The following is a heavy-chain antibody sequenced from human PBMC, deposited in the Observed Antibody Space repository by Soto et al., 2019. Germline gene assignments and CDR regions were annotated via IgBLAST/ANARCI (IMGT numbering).Heavy chain of an antibody. Sequence: QVQLVQSGAEVKKPGSSVKVSCKASGGTFSSYAISWVRQAPGPGLEWMGGIIPISDTTNYAQKFQGRVTITAEESTSTAYMELSSLRYEDTAVYYCARSQGSSTSLEIYYYYYYGMDVWGQGTTVTVSS. CDR2: IIPISDTT. J-gene: IGHJ6*02. CDR1: GGTFSSYA. CDR3: ARSQGSSTSLEIYYYYYYGMDV. V-gene: IGHV1-69*01. D-gene: IGHD2-2*01.